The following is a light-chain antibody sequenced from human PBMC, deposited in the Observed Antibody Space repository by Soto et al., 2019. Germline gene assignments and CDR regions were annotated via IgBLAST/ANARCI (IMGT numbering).Light chain of an antibody. CDR1: QSVKNY. CDR2: DAS. CDR3: QQRSSWPRIT. V-gene: IGKV3-11*01. J-gene: IGKJ5*01. Sequence: EIVLTQSPATLSLSPGERATLSCRASQSVKNYLAWYQQKPGQAPRLLVYDASNRATGVPARFSGSGSGTDFTLTISSLEPEDCAVYYCQQRSSWPRITFGQGTRLEIK.